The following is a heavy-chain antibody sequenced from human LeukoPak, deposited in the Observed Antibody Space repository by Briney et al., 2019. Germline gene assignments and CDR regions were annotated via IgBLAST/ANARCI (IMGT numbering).Heavy chain of an antibody. CDR3: ARDQTYYDFWSGSGGFDY. V-gene: IGHV3-21*01. J-gene: IGHJ4*02. CDR2: ISSSSYI. D-gene: IGHD3-3*01. CDR1: GFTFSSYS. Sequence: GGSLRLSCAASGFTFSSYSMNWVRQAPGKGLEWVSSISSSSYIYYADSVKGRFTISRDNAKNSLYLQMNSLRAEDTAVYYCARDQTYYDFWSGSGGFDYWGQGTLVTVSS.